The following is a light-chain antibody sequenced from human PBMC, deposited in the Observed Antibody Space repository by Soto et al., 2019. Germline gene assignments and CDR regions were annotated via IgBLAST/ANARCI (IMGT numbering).Light chain of an antibody. Sequence: DIQMTQSPSTLSASVGDRVTITCRASQSISSWLAWYQPKPGKAPKLLIYKASSLESGVPSRFSGSGSGTEFTLTISSLQPDDFATYCCQQYNSYSLTFGGGTKVEIK. CDR1: QSISSW. V-gene: IGKV1-5*03. CDR2: KAS. J-gene: IGKJ4*01. CDR3: QQYNSYSLT.